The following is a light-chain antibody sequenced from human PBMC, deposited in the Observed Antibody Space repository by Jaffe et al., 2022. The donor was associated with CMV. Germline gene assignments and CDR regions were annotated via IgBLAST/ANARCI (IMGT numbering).Light chain of an antibody. Sequence: DIQMTQSPSSLSASVGDRVTITCRASQNIFSYLNWYQQKPGKAPKFLIYSASSLQSGVPPRFSGSGSGTDFTLTISSLQPEDFATYYCQQTYSTPQFGLGTKVEV. V-gene: IGKV1-39*01. J-gene: IGKJ1*01. CDR1: QNIFSY. CDR3: QQTYSTPQ. CDR2: SAS.